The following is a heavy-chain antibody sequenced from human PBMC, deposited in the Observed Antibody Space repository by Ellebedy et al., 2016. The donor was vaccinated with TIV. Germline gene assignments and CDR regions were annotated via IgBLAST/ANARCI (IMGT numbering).Heavy chain of an antibody. V-gene: IGHV3-21*01. D-gene: IGHD5-12*01. CDR1: GFTFSSYA. Sequence: GESLKISXATSGFTFSSYAISWVRQAPGKGLEWVSSLSSSSSYIYYADSVKGRFTISRDNAKNSLYLQMNSLRAEDTAVYYCSRILLVAWLRSSGMDVWGQGTTVTVSS. CDR3: SRILLVAWLRSSGMDV. CDR2: LSSSSSYI. J-gene: IGHJ6*02.